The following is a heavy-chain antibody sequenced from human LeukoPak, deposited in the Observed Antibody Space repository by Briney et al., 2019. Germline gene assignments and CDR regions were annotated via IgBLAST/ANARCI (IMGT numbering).Heavy chain of an antibody. CDR1: GGSISSYY. Sequence: SETLSLTCTVSGGSISSYYWSWIRQPPGKGLEWIGYIYYSGSTNYNPSLKSRVTISVDTSKNQFSLKLSSVTAADTAVYYCARSTVLGGSDYWGQGTLVTVSS. CDR2: IYYSGST. CDR3: ARSTVLGGSDY. V-gene: IGHV4-59*08. D-gene: IGHD4-17*01. J-gene: IGHJ4*02.